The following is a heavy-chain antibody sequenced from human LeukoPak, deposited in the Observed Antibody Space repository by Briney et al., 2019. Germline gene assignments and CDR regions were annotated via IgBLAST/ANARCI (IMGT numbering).Heavy chain of an antibody. CDR1: GGTFSSYA. CDR3: ARDLPRYSSSWIDAFDI. D-gene: IGHD6-13*01. Sequence: ASVKVSCKASGGTFSSYAISWVRQASGQGLEWMGGIIPIFGTANYAQKFQGRVTITADESTSTAYMELSSLRSEDTAVYYCARDLPRYSSSWIDAFDIWGQGTMVTVSS. V-gene: IGHV1-69*13. CDR2: IIPIFGTA. J-gene: IGHJ3*02.